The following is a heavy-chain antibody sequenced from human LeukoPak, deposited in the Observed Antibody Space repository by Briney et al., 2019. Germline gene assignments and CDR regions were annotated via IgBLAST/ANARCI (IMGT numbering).Heavy chain of an antibody. CDR3: ARDWGNWGYGWYFDH. Sequence: QSGGSLRLSCAASGFTFSTYGMHWVRQAPGKGRVGVTVISHDGNNKYYVDSVKGRFTISRDNSKNTLYLQMNSLRAEDTAVYYCARDWGNWGYGWYFDHWGQGTPVTVSS. CDR2: ISHDGNNK. D-gene: IGHD7-27*01. CDR1: GFTFSTYG. J-gene: IGHJ4*02. V-gene: IGHV3-30*03.